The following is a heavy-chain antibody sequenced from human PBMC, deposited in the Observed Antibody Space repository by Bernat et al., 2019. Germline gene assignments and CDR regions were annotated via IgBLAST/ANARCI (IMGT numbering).Heavy chain of an antibody. Sequence: EVQLLESGGGLVQPGGSLRLSCAASGFTFSSYAMSWVRQAPGKGLEWVSAISGSGGSTYYADSVKGRFTISRDNSKNTLYLQMNSLRAEDTAVYYCAKDRPQYCSSTSCYAGVDYWGQGTLVTVSS. J-gene: IGHJ4*02. CDR3: AKDRPQYCSSTSCYAGVDY. CDR1: GFTFSSYA. V-gene: IGHV3-23*01. D-gene: IGHD2-2*01. CDR2: ISGSGGST.